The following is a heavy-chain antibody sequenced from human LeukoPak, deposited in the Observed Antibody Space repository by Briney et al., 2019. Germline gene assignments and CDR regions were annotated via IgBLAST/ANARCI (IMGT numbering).Heavy chain of an antibody. D-gene: IGHD3-3*01. Sequence: SETLSLTCTVSGGSISSSYYYWGWIRQPPGKGLEWIGIIYNSGSTYYNPSLKSRVTISVDTSKNHFTLKLSSVTAADTAVYYCARTTRDFWSGYYLLYMDVWGKGTTVNVSS. CDR2: IYNSGST. CDR1: GGSISSSYYY. J-gene: IGHJ6*04. CDR3: ARTTRDFWSGYYLLYMDV. V-gene: IGHV4-39*06.